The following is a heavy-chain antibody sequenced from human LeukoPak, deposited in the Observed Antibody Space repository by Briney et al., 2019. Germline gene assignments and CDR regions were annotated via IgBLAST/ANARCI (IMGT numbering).Heavy chain of an antibody. CDR1: RVAFSNYW. J-gene: IGHJ4*02. CDR3: ARDWGRGFGEFDY. CDR2: INSVGSST. D-gene: IGHD3-10*01. V-gene: IGHV3-74*01. Sequence: PGGSLRLSCAASRVAFSNYWMHWVRQAPGKGLVWFARINSVGSSTSYADSVRGRFTISRDNAKNSLYLQMNSLRAEDTAVYYCARDWGRGFGEFDYWGQGTLVTVSS.